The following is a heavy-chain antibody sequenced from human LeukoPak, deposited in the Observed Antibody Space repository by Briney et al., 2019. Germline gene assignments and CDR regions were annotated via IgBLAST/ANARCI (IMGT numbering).Heavy chain of an antibody. CDR3: ARDNSYSSSSWWFDP. CDR2: INPSGSST. Sequence: ASVKVSCKASGYIFTTHYMHWVRQAPGQGLEWMGFINPSGSSTLYAQKFQGRVTMTRDTSTNTDYMELSSLRSEDTAVYYCARDNSYSSSSWWFDPWGQGTLVTVSS. V-gene: IGHV1-46*01. J-gene: IGHJ5*02. CDR1: GYIFTTHY. D-gene: IGHD6-6*01.